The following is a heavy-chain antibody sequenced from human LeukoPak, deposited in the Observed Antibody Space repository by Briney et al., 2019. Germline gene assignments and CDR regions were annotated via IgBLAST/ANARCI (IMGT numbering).Heavy chain of an antibody. J-gene: IGHJ5*02. CDR1: GYTFTGYY. V-gene: IGHV1-2*04. CDR3: ARDNYGSGEANWFDP. CDR2: INPNSGGT. Sequence: ASVKVSCKASGYTFTGYYMHWVRQAPGKGLEWMGWINPNSGGTNYAQKFQGWVTMTRDTSISTAYMELSRLRSDDTAVYYCARDNYGSGEANWFDPWGQGTLVTVSS. D-gene: IGHD3-10*01.